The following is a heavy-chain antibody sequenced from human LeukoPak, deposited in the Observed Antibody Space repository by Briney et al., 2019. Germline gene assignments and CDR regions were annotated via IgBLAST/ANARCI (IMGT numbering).Heavy chain of an antibody. V-gene: IGHV3-30*18. J-gene: IGHJ4*02. CDR3: VEDWAPYWGCDSYLNY. CDR2: ISYDGSNK. Sequence: GSLRLSCAASGFIFNNYGMHWVRQAPGKGLEWVAVISYDGSNKNYADSVKGRFTISRDSSKNAVHLQMNSLRVEDTAVYYCVEDWAPYWGCDSYLNYWGQGTLVNVSS. CDR1: GFIFNNYG. D-gene: IGHD2-21*02.